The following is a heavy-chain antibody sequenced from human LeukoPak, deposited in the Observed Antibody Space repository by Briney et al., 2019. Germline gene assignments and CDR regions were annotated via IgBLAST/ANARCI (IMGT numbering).Heavy chain of an antibody. Sequence: PPETLSLTCTVSGGSIRSYYWNWIRQPPGKGLEWIGYVYYSGSTNYNPSLKSRVTISVDTSKNQFSLKLSSVTAADTAVYYCARGYGNNPTFDYWGQGTLVTVSS. D-gene: IGHD5-18*01. J-gene: IGHJ4*02. CDR3: ARGYGNNPTFDY. CDR2: VYYSGST. V-gene: IGHV4-59*01. CDR1: GGSIRSYY.